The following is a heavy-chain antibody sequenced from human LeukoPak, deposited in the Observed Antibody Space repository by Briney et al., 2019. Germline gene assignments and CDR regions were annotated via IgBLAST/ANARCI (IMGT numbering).Heavy chain of an antibody. J-gene: IGHJ4*02. CDR3: ASHSPYDLWSGN. V-gene: IGHV4-59*11. Sequence: PSETLSLTCTVSGGSISSHYWSWIRQPPGEGLEWIGYIYYSGSTNYNPSLKSRVTISVDTSKNQFSLKLSSVTAADTAVYYCASHSPYDLWSGNWGQGTLVTVSS. CDR2: IYYSGST. D-gene: IGHD3-3*01. CDR1: GGSISSHY.